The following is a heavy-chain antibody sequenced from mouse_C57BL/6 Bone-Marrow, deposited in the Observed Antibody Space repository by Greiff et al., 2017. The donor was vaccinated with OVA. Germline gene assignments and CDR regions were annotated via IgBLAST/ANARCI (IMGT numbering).Heavy chain of an antibody. V-gene: IGHV14-4*01. CDR1: GFNIKDDY. D-gene: IGHD1-1*01. J-gene: IGHJ3*01. CDR3: TTNYYYGSSYRFAY. Sequence: VQLKEYGAELVRPGASVKLSCTASGFNIKDDYMHWVKQRPEQGLEWIGWIDPENGDTEYASKFQGKATITADTSSNTAYLQLSSLTSEDTAVYYCTTNYYYGSSYRFAYWGQGTLVTVSA. CDR2: IDPENGDT.